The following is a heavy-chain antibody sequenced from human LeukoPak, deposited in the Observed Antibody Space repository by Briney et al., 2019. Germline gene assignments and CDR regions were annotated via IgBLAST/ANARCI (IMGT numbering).Heavy chain of an antibody. J-gene: IGHJ4*02. CDR1: GGSFSGYY. Sequence: SETLSLTCAVYGGSFSGYYWSWIRQPPGKGLEWIGYIYHSGSTYYNPSLRSRVTISVDRSKNQFSLKLSSVTAADTAVYYCARGQQQAFDYWGQGTLVTVSS. V-gene: IGHV4-34*01. CDR3: ARGQQQAFDY. CDR2: IYHSGST. D-gene: IGHD6-13*01.